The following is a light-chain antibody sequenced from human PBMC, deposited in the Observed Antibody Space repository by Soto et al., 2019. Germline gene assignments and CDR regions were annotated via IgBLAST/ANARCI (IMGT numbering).Light chain of an antibody. Sequence: IELTPSPAPLSLSPGERATLSCRASPRVSGCLAWYQQKPGQAPSLLIYDASNRATGIPARFSGSGSGTDFTLTISSLEPEDFAVYYCQQRSNWPTFGQGTRLEIK. CDR1: PRVSGC. CDR3: QQRSNWPT. V-gene: IGKV3-11*01. CDR2: DAS. J-gene: IGKJ5*01.